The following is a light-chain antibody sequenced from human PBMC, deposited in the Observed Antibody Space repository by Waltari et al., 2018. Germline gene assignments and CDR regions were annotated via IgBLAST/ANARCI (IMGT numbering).Light chain of an antibody. Sequence: DIQMTQSPSSLSASVGARVTITCRASQSISTYLHWYQQKPGKAPKLLIYAASSLQSGVPSRFSGSGSGTDFTLTISSLEPEDFATYYCQQSYSNVLSFGGGTKVEIK. CDR3: QQSYSNVLS. CDR1: QSISTY. CDR2: AAS. V-gene: IGKV1-39*01. J-gene: IGKJ4*01.